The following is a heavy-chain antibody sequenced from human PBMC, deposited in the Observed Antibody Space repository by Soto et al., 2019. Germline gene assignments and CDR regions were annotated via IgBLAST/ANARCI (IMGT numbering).Heavy chain of an antibody. D-gene: IGHD3-3*01. CDR2: ISGSGGGT. CDR3: AKGPTIFGVVIIPEYYYGMDV. V-gene: IGHV3-23*01. Sequence: LRLSCAASGFTFSSSAMSWVRQAPGKGLEWVSAISGSGGGTYYADSVKGRFTISRDNSRNTLYLQMNSLRAEDTAVYYCAKGPTIFGVVIIPEYYYGMDVWGQGTTVTVSS. CDR1: GFTFSSSA. J-gene: IGHJ6*02.